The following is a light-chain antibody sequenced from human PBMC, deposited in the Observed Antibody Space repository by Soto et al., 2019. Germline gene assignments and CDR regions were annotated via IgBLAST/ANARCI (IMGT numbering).Light chain of an antibody. CDR2: DAS. Sequence: EILLAQSPATLSLSPVERATLSCRASQSVNNFLAWYQQKPGQAPRLLIFDASYRASGIPGRFSGSGSGTDFTLTISSLEPEDFAVYYCQQYGSSLWTFGQGTKVDIK. CDR1: QSVNNF. V-gene: IGKV3-11*01. J-gene: IGKJ1*01. CDR3: QQYGSSLWT.